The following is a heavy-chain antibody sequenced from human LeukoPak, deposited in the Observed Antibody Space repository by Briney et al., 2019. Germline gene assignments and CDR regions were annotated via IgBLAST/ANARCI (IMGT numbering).Heavy chain of an antibody. D-gene: IGHD3-22*01. J-gene: IGHJ1*01. CDR2: ISPSGGIT. V-gene: IGHV3-23*01. CDR1: GFTFSSHG. Sequence: GGTLRLSCAASGFTFSSHGMNWVRQAPGKGLEWVSGISPSGGITYYTDSVKGRFTISRDNSKNTQSLQMNSLRAEDTAVYYCARVVQSTDSSGLYLPEYFQHWGQGTLVTVSS. CDR3: ARVVQSTDSSGLYLPEYFQH.